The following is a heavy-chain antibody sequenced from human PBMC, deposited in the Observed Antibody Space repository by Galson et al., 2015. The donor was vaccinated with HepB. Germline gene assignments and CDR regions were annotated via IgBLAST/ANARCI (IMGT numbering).Heavy chain of an antibody. V-gene: IGHV4-61*02. Sequence: TLSLTCTVSGGSISSGSYYWSWIRQPAGKGLEWIGRIYTSGSTNYNPSLKSRVTMSVDTSKNQFSLKLSSVTAADTAVYYCAAYNWNDGIWGQGTMVTVSS. J-gene: IGHJ3*02. CDR3: AAYNWNDGI. CDR1: GGSISSGSYY. D-gene: IGHD1-1*01. CDR2: IYTSGST.